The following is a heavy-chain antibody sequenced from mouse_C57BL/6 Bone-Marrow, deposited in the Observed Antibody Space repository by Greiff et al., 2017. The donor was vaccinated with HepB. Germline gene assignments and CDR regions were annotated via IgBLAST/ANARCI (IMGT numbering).Heavy chain of an antibody. CDR3: ARKTLRYFDY. Sequence: VQLQQSGAELARPGASVEMSCKASGYTFTSYTMHWVKQRPGQGLEWIGYINPSSGYTKYNQKFKDKATLTADKSSSTAYMQLSSLTSEDSAVYYCARKTLRYFDYWGQGTTLTVSS. CDR1: GYTFTSYT. J-gene: IGHJ2*01. D-gene: IGHD1-2*01. CDR2: INPSSGYT. V-gene: IGHV1-4*01.